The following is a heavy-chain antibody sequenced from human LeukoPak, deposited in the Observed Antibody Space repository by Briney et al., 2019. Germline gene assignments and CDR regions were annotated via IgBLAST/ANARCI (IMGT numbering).Heavy chain of an antibody. CDR1: GGSFSGYY. J-gene: IGHJ4*02. CDR3: ARGKTYYYGSGSYGPPFDY. V-gene: IGHV4-34*01. Sequence: SETLSLTCAVYGGSFSGYYWSWIRQPPGKGLEWIGEINHSGGTNYNPSLKSRVTISVDTSKNQFSLKLSSVTAADTAVYYCARGKTYYYGSGSYGPPFDYWGQGTLVTVSS. CDR2: INHSGGT. D-gene: IGHD3-10*01.